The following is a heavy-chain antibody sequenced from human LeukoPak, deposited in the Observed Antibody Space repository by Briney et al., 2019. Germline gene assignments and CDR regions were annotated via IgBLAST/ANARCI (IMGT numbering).Heavy chain of an antibody. CDR1: GFTFSSYE. J-gene: IGHJ4*02. CDR2: IRSSSDYI. CDR3: ARVRWGGLYYFDY. Sequence: PGGSLRLSCAASGFTFSSYEMNWVRQAPGKGLEWVSSIRSSSDYIFYADSVKGRFTISRDNAKNSLYLQMNSLRAEDTAVYYCARVRWGGLYYFDYWGQGTLVTVSS. D-gene: IGHD3-16*01. V-gene: IGHV3-21*01.